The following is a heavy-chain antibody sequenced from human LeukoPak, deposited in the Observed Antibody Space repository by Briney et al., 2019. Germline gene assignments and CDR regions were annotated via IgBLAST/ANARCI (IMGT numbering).Heavy chain of an antibody. V-gene: IGHV3-20*04. Sequence: GGSLRLSCAASGFTFDDYGMSWVRQAPGKGLEWVSGINWNGGSTGYADSVEGRFTISRDNAKNSLYLQMNSLRAEDTALYYCARAAPLAARGAFDIWGQGTMVTVSS. D-gene: IGHD6-6*01. CDR2: INWNGGST. J-gene: IGHJ3*02. CDR3: ARAAPLAARGAFDI. CDR1: GFTFDDYG.